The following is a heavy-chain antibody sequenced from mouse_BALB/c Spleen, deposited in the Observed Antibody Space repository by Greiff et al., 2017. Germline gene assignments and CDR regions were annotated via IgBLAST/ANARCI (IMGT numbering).Heavy chain of an antibody. CDR3: ARGAITTARGYFDV. Sequence: EVQGVESGGGLVKPGGSLKLSCAASGFTFSGYAMSWVRQTPEKRLEWVATISSGGSYTYYPDSVKGRFTISSDNAKNTKYLQISSLRSEDTAMYYCARGAITTARGYFDVWGAGTTVTVSS. D-gene: IGHD1-2*01. J-gene: IGHJ1*01. CDR1: GFTFSGYA. CDR2: ISSGGSYT. V-gene: IGHV5-9-3*01.